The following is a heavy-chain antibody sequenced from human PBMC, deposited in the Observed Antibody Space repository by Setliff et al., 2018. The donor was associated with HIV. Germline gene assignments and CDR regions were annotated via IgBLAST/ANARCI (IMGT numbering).Heavy chain of an antibody. CDR3: VRDNLWNGYSGL. V-gene: IGHV4-59*01. Sequence: SETLSLTCTVSGDSIINYYWSWIRQSPGKGLEWIGKIYYGGTPKYNPSLESRVIISLDTSSNQVSLNLNSVTAADTAVYYCVRDNLWNGYSGLWGRGTLVTVSS. J-gene: IGHJ4*02. CDR2: IYYGGTP. D-gene: IGHD3-3*01. CDR1: GDSIINYY.